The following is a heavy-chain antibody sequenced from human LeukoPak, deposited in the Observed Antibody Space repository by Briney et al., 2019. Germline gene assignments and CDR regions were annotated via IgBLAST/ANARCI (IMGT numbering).Heavy chain of an antibody. J-gene: IGHJ6*03. CDR3: ARGKYSGYDYYYYYMDV. V-gene: IGHV1-46*01. CDR1: GYTFTSYY. Sequence: ASVKVSCKASGYTFTSYYMHWVRQAPGQGLEWMGIINPSGGSTSYAQKFQGRVTMTRDMSTSTVYMELSSLRSEDTAVYYCARGKYSGYDYYYYYMDVWGKGTTVTVSS. CDR2: INPSGGST. D-gene: IGHD5-12*01.